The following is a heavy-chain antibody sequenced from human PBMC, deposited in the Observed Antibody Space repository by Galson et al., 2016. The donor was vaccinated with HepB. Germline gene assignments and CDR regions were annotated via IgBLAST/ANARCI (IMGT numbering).Heavy chain of an antibody. V-gene: IGHV3-33*01. Sequence: SLRLSCAASGFSFSTYGMNWVRQAPGKGLEWVAVIWHDGSNKYYADSVKGRFTISRDNSKNTVYLQMNSLRAEDTALYYCATSSRAWGPDAFDIWGQGTMFTVSS. J-gene: IGHJ3*02. CDR2: IWHDGSNK. CDR1: GFSFSTYG. D-gene: IGHD7-27*01. CDR3: ATSSRAWGPDAFDI.